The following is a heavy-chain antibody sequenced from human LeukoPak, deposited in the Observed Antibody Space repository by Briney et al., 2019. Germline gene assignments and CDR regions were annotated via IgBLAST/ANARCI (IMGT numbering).Heavy chain of an antibody. V-gene: IGHV4-59*08. J-gene: IGHJ4*02. Sequence: SETLSLTCTVSGGSISSYYWSWIRQPPGKGLEWIGYIYYSGSTNYNPSPKSRVTISVDTSKNQFSLKLSAVTAADTAVYYCARGYSSSWWGYWGQGTLVTVSS. D-gene: IGHD6-13*01. CDR2: IYYSGST. CDR3: ARGYSSSWWGY. CDR1: GGSISSYY.